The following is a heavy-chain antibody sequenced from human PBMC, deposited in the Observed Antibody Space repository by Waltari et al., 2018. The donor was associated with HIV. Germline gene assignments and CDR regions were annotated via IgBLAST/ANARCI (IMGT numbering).Heavy chain of an antibody. D-gene: IGHD3-3*01. CDR2: INPSGGST. CDR1: GYTFTNSY. Sequence: QVQLVQSGAAVKKPGASVKVSCKASGYTFTNSYLHWVRQAPGQGLEWMARINPSGGSTSHAQKFQDRVTMTRDTSTSTVYMELSSLRSEDTAVYYCARDKAVGIITSVFNMWGQGTMVIVSS. J-gene: IGHJ3*02. CDR3: ARDKAVGIITSVFNM. V-gene: IGHV1-46*01.